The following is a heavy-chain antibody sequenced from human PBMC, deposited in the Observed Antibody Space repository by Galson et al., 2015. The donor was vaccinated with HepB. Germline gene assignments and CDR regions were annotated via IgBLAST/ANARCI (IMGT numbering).Heavy chain of an antibody. CDR1: GFFFTSHG. CDR3: ARDRAAAGTGLDY. Sequence: SLRLSCATSGFFFTSHGMHWVRQAPGKGLEWVAVIWYDGSNKNYVDSVKGRFTISRDNSKKMMFLQMNSLRVDDTAVYYCARDRAAAGTGLDYWGQGTLVAVSS. CDR2: IWYDGSNK. V-gene: IGHV3-33*01. D-gene: IGHD6-25*01. J-gene: IGHJ4*02.